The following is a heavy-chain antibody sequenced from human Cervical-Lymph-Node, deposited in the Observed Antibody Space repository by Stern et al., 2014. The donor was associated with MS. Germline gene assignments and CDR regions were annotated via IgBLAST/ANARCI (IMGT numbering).Heavy chain of an antibody. J-gene: IGHJ4*02. CDR2: ISSSSSTI. D-gene: IGHD3-22*01. CDR3: ARAEDYYDSSGYLGYYFDY. Sequence: EVQLVESGGGLVQPGGSLRLSCAASGFTFSSYSMNWVRQAPGKGLEWVSYISSSSSTIYYAYSVKGRFTISRDNAKNSLYLQMNSLRAEDTAVYYCARAEDYYDSSGYLGYYFDYWGQGTLVTVSS. V-gene: IGHV3-48*01. CDR1: GFTFSSYS.